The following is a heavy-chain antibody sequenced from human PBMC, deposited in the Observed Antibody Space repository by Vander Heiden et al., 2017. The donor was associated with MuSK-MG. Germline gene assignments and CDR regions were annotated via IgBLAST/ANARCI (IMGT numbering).Heavy chain of an antibody. V-gene: IGHV1-69*04. CDR1: GGSFSNYA. J-gene: IGHJ6*02. CDR2: IVPLLGKA. Sequence: QVHLVQSGSEVKKPGSSVKFSCKASGGSFSNYALTWVRQAPGQGLEWMGSIVPLLGKANSAPSCRCRVTLTADKSSSTADMELSSLRYEEKAVYYCANRLQCSFVVAVPPTRTYAMEVWGQGT. CDR3: ANRLQCSFVVAVPPTRTYAMEV. D-gene: IGHD2-15*01.